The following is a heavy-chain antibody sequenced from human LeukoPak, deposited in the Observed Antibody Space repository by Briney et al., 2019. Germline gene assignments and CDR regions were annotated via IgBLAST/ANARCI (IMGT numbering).Heavy chain of an antibody. CDR2: IIPIFGTA. J-gene: IGHJ4*02. CDR3: GTMVRGVNHFDY. V-gene: IGHV1-69*13. CDR1: GGTFSSYA. Sequence: SVKVSCKASGGTFSSYAISWVRQAPGQGLEWMGGIIPIFGTANYAQKFQGRVTVTADESTSTAYMELSSLRSEDTAVYYCGTMVRGVNHFDYWGQGTLVTVSS. D-gene: IGHD3-10*01.